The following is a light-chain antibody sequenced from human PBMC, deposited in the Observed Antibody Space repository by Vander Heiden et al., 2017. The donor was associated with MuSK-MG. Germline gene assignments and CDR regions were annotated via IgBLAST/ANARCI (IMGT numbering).Light chain of an antibody. CDR2: DAS. V-gene: IGKV3-11*01. Sequence: EIVLTQSPATLSLSPGERATLSCRASQSVGSYLAWYQQKPGQAPRLLIYDASNRATGIPARFSGSGYGTDFTLTISSREPEDFAVYYCQQRRDWPPYTFGQGTKLEIK. J-gene: IGKJ2*01. CDR3: QQRRDWPPYT. CDR1: QSVGSY.